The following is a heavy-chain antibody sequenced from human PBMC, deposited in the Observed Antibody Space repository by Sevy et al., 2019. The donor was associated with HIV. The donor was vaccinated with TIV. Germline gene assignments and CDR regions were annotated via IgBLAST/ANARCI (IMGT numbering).Heavy chain of an antibody. CDR2: IYYTGST. Sequence: SETLSLTCTVSGDSISSTTYFWAWIRQPPGKGLEWIGSIYYTGSTCYSPSLQSRVTISVDTSKSQFSLRLSSVTAPDTAVYYCASGYSSGYNFDFWGQGSLVTVSS. D-gene: IGHD5-18*01. CDR3: ASGYSSGYNFDF. J-gene: IGHJ4*02. CDR1: GDSISSTTYF. V-gene: IGHV4-39*01.